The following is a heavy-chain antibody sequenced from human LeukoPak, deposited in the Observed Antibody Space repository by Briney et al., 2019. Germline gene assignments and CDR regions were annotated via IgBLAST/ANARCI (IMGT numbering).Heavy chain of an antibody. D-gene: IGHD1-20*01. J-gene: IGHJ4*02. CDR2: IYYSGST. V-gene: IGHV4-31*03. CDR1: GGSISSGGYY. Sequence: SETLSLTCTVSGGSISSGGYYWSWIRQHPGKGLEWIGYIYYSGSTYYNPSLKSRVTISVDTSKNQFSLKLSSVTAEDTAVYYCARRRYNWNAIDYWGQGTLVTVSS. CDR3: ARRRYNWNAIDY.